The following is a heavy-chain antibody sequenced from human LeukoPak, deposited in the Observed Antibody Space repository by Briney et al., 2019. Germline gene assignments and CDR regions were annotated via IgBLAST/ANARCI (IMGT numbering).Heavy chain of an antibody. D-gene: IGHD6-19*01. Sequence: GESLRLSCAASGFTFSSYGMHWVRQAPGTGLEWVAVIWYDGSNKYYADSVKGRFTISRDNSKNTLYLQMNSLRAEDTAVYYCAKDSGSSGWEDFDYWGQGTLVTVSS. CDR2: IWYDGSNK. V-gene: IGHV3-33*06. J-gene: IGHJ4*02. CDR1: GFTFSSYG. CDR3: AKDSGSSGWEDFDY.